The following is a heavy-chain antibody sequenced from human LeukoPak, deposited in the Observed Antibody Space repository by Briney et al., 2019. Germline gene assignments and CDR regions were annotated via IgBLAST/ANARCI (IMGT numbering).Heavy chain of an antibody. V-gene: IGHV3-48*03. CDR1: GLSFSNCD. CDR2: ISASGEIL. D-gene: IGHD2-2*02. CDR3: IPPGAWLYRTNTTKDFQH. Sequence: GGSLRLTCVASGLSFSNCDLNWVRQAPGKGLEWVAYISASGEILYYAASVKGRFTISRDNANRSVYLRMNSLRVEDTATYYGIPPGAWLYRTNTTKDFQHWGQGAPVTVSS. J-gene: IGHJ1*01.